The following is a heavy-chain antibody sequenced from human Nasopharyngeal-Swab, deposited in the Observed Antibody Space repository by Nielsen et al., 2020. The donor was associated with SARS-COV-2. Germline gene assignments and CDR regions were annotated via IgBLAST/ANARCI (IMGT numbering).Heavy chain of an antibody. V-gene: IGHV4-59*01. CDR3: ARGGVGKHGYYYDSSGQYNWFDP. Sequence: WIRQPPGKGLEWIGDIYNSGSTNYNPSLKSRVTISVDTSRNQFSLKLSSVTAADTAVYYCARGGVGKHGYYYDSSGQYNWFDPWGQGTLVTVSS. D-gene: IGHD3-22*01. CDR2: IYNSGST. J-gene: IGHJ5*02.